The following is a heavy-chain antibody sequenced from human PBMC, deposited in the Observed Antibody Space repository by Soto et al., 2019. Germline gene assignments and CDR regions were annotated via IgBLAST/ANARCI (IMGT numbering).Heavy chain of an antibody. J-gene: IGHJ6*02. V-gene: IGHV3-74*01. CDR3: ARGLRGYYGRDV. CDR2: ISADGSIT. CDR1: GFSFNTYW. Sequence: EVQLVESGGGLVQPGGSLRLSCAASGFSFNTYWMHWVRQAPGKGLVWVSRISADGSITNHADSVRGRFTISRDNAKNTVYLQMNSLRAEDTAVYYCARGLRGYYGRDVWGQGTTVTVSS.